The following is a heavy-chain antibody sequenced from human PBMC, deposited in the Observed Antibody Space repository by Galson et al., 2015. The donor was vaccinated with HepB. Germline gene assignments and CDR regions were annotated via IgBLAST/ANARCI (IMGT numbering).Heavy chain of an antibody. D-gene: IGHD6-6*01. CDR1: GFTFSTYW. CDR3: ARDGAEGSSPYYYYGMDV. CDR2: INKDGSDK. Sequence: SLRLSCAASGFTFSTYWMSWVRQGPGKGLEWMANINKDGSDKYYVDSVRGRFTISRDNAKNSLYLQMNSLRAEDTAVYYCARDGAEGSSPYYYYGMDVWGQGTTVTVSS. V-gene: IGHV3-7*01. J-gene: IGHJ6*02.